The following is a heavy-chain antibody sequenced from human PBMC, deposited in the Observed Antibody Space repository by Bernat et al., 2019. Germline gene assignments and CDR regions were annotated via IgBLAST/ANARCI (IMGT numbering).Heavy chain of an antibody. Sequence: EVQLVESGGGLVQPGGSLKLSCAASGFTFSGSAMHWVRQASGKGLEWVGRIRSKANSYATAYAASVKGRFTISRDDSKNTAYLQMNSLKTEDTAVYYCAKDMFFVYSSAGDYWGQGTLVTVSS. CDR2: IRSKANSYAT. D-gene: IGHD6-25*01. CDR3: AKDMFFVYSSAGDY. J-gene: IGHJ4*02. V-gene: IGHV3-73*02. CDR1: GFTFSGSA.